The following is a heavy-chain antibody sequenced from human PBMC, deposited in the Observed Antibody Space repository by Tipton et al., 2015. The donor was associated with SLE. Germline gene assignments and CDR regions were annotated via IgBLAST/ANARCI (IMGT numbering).Heavy chain of an antibody. CDR1: GVSISSGGYS. V-gene: IGHV4-30-2*01. J-gene: IGHJ4*02. CDR3: ARENDYGDYLPDH. D-gene: IGHD4-17*01. CDR2: IYPGGAT. Sequence: TLSLTCTVSGVSISSGGYSWTWIRQPPGKGLEWVGYIYPGGATYYNPSLRRRVNMSLDRSKNQFSLRMSSLTTADTALYYCARENDYGDYLPDHLGQGILVTVSS.